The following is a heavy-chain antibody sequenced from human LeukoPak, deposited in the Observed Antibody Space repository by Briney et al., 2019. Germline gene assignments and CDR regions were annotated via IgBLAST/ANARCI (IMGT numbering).Heavy chain of an antibody. CDR1: GFTFSDYY. D-gene: IGHD3-22*01. CDR2: ISGSGSTI. V-gene: IGHV3-11*01. J-gene: IGHJ4*02. CDR3: ARDFRIAVAGTSRYYYDSSGVY. Sequence: GGSLRLSCAASGFTFSDYYMSWIRQAPGKGLEWVSYISGSGSTIYYADSVKGRFTISRDNAKNSLYLQMNSLRAEDTAVYYCARDFRIAVAGTSRYYYDSSGVYWGQGTLVTVSS.